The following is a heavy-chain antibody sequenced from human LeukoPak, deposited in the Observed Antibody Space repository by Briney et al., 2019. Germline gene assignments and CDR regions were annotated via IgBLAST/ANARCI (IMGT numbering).Heavy chain of an antibody. Sequence: GGSLRLSCAASGFTFSSYTMNWVRPAPGKGLEWISYISISSSTTYYADSVKGRFAISRDNAKNSVYLQMYSLRDEDTAVYYCARGIDSSGWYFDYWGQGTLVTVSS. J-gene: IGHJ4*02. D-gene: IGHD6-25*01. CDR1: GFTFSSYT. CDR3: ARGIDSSGWYFDY. CDR2: ISISSSTT. V-gene: IGHV3-48*02.